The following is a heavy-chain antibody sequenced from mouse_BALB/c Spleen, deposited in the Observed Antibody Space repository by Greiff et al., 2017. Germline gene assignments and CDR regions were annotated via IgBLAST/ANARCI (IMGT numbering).Heavy chain of an antibody. J-gene: IGHJ4*01. CDR1: GYTFTSYV. CDR3: ARHRGNYGYYAMDY. CDR2: INPYNDGT. D-gene: IGHD2-1*01. Sequence: VQLKQSGPELVKPGASVKMSCKASGYTFTSYVMHWVKQKPGQGLEWIGYINPYNDGTKYNEKFKGKATLTTDKSSSTAYMELSSLTSEDSAVYYCARHRGNYGYYAMDYWGQGTSVTVSS. V-gene: IGHV1-14*01.